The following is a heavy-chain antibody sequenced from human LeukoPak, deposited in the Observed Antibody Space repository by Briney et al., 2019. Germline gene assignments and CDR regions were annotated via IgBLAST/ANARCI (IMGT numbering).Heavy chain of an antibody. J-gene: IGHJ2*01. CDR3: ARGNWNGRRYLDL. Sequence: SEPLSLTCAVYGGSFSGYHWSWIRQPPGKGLEWIGETSHSGMPNYKPSLKSRVTIAVDTSKNQLSLKLSSVTAADTAVYYCARGNWNGRRYLDLWGRGTLVTVSS. V-gene: IGHV4-34*01. CDR2: TSHSGMP. CDR1: GGSFSGYH. D-gene: IGHD1-20*01.